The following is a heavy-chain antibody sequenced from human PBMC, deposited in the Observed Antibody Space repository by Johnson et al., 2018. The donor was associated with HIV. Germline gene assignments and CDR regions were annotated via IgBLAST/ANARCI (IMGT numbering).Heavy chain of an antibody. CDR1: GFIFDDYT. V-gene: IGHV3-43*01. Sequence: VQLVESGGVVVQPGGSLRLSCAASGFIFDDYTMHWVRQAPGKGLEWVSFISWDGGSTYYADSVKGRFTISRDNSKNSLYLQMNSLRAEDSALYYCAKEGRDAFDIWGQGTTVAVSS. CDR3: AKEGRDAFDI. J-gene: IGHJ3*02. CDR2: ISWDGGST. D-gene: IGHD3-10*01.